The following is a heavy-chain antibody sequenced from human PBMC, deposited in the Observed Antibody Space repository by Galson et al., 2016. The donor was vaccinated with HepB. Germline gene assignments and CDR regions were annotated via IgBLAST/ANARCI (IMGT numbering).Heavy chain of an antibody. V-gene: IGHV3-21*05. CDR3: ARSLNLYDSTDR. CDR2: ISSSGSFI. CDR1: GFRFSSYS. Sequence: GSLRLSCAGSGFRFSSYSMNWYRQTPGKGLEWISDISSSGSFIYYADSVKGRFTISRDNAKNSVYLQMNTLRVEDTGVYYCARSLNLYDSTDRWGQGTLVSVSS. J-gene: IGHJ5*02. D-gene: IGHD3-22*01.